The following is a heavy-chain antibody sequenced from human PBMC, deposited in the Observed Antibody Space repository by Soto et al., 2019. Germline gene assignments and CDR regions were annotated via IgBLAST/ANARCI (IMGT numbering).Heavy chain of an antibody. CDR3: ARLALRTYYDFWSGPVRFDP. CDR1: GGSIISSSYY. J-gene: IGHJ5*02. CDR2: IYYSGST. D-gene: IGHD3-3*01. Sequence: TSEILSLTCTVSGGSIISSSYYWGWIRQPPGKGLEWIGSIYYSGSTYYNPSLKSRVTISVDTSKNQFSLKLSSVTAADTAVYYCARLALRTYYDFWSGPVRFDPWGQGTLVTVSS. V-gene: IGHV4-39*01.